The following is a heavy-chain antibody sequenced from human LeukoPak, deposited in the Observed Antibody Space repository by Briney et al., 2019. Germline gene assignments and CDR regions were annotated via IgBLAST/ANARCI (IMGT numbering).Heavy chain of an antibody. CDR2: IYYSGST. V-gene: IGHV4-39*07. CDR3: ARCGDYDFWSGAQEFDP. D-gene: IGHD3-3*01. CDR1: GGSISSNSYY. Sequence: SETLSLTCTVSGGSISSNSYYWGWIRQPPGKGLEWIGSIYYSGSTYYNPSLNSRVTISVDTSKNQFSLKLSSVTAADTAVYYCARCGDYDFWSGAQEFDPWGQGTLVTVSS. J-gene: IGHJ5*02.